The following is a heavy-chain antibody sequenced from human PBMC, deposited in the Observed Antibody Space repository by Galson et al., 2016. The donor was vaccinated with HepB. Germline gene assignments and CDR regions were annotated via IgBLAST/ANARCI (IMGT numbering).Heavy chain of an antibody. Sequence: SETLSLTCTVSGNSVSSYYWTWIRQPAGKGLEWIGHFYSSVTTNYNPSLKTRVTMSVDTSKNHVSLKLTSVTAADSAVYYCARGRYRSGTEWFDPWGQGTLVIVSS. CDR2: FYSSVTT. V-gene: IGHV4-4*07. J-gene: IGHJ5*02. CDR1: GNSVSSYY. D-gene: IGHD3-10*01. CDR3: ARGRYRSGTEWFDP.